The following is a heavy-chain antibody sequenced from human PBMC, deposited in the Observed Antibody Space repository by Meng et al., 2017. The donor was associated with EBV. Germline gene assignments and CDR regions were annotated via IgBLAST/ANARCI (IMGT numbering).Heavy chain of an antibody. D-gene: IGHD2-8*01. Sequence: VKHEESGGGLVKHGEPLRLSCEAFGFTLRSYSMNWVRLAPGKGLEWVSSISSNSIDIYYADLVKGRFTISRDNAKNSLFLQMNSLRAEDTAVYYCARDRTSNRFDYWGQGTLVTVSS. V-gene: IGHV3-21*01. J-gene: IGHJ4*02. CDR1: GFTLRSYS. CDR3: ARDRTSNRFDY. CDR2: ISSNSIDI.